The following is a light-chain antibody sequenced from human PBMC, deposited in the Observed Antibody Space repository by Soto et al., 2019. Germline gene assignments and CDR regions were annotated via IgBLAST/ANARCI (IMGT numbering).Light chain of an antibody. Sequence: EIVLTQSPATLSLSPGERTTLSCRASQSVVTYLAWYQQKPGQAPRLLIYDASNRATGIPARFSGSGSGTDFTLTISSLEPEDFAVYYCEQRAYWPLTFGGGTKVEIK. CDR3: EQRAYWPLT. CDR1: QSVVTY. CDR2: DAS. V-gene: IGKV3-11*01. J-gene: IGKJ4*01.